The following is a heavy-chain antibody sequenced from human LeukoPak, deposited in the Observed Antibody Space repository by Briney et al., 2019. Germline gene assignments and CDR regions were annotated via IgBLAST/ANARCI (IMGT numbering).Heavy chain of an antibody. Sequence: GGSLRLSCAASGFTFSSYAMSWVRQAPGKGLEWVSAISGSGGSTYYADSVKGRFTISRDNSKNTLYLQMNSLRAEDTAVYYCAKDQVKYYYDSSGAFDIWGQGTMVTVSP. CDR2: ISGSGGST. CDR3: AKDQVKYYYDSSGAFDI. J-gene: IGHJ3*02. CDR1: GFTFSSYA. V-gene: IGHV3-23*01. D-gene: IGHD3-22*01.